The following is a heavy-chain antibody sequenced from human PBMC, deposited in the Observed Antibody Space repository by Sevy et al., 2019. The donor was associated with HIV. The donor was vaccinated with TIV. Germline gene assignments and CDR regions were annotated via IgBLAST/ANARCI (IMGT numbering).Heavy chain of an antibody. V-gene: IGHV3-48*02. D-gene: IGHD6-13*01. Sequence: GGSLRLSCAASGFTFSSYSMNWVRQAPGKGLEWVSYISSSSSTIYYADSVKGRFTTSRDNAKNSLYLQMNSLRDEDTAVYYCASRSAAAGLSLDYWGQGTLVTVSS. CDR3: ASRSAAAGLSLDY. J-gene: IGHJ4*02. CDR2: ISSSSSTI. CDR1: GFTFSSYS.